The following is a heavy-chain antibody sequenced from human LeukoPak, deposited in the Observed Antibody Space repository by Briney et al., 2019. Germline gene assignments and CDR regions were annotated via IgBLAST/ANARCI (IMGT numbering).Heavy chain of an antibody. CDR1: GGTFSSYA. D-gene: IGHD6-13*01. CDR2: IIPIFGTA. Sequence: VKVSCKASGGTFSSYAISWVRQAPGQGLEWMGGIIPIFGTANYAQEFQGRVTITTDESTSTAYMELSSLRSEDTAVYYCARGYSSSWYSPDYWGQGTLVTVSS. CDR3: ARGYSSSWYSPDY. V-gene: IGHV1-69*05. J-gene: IGHJ4*02.